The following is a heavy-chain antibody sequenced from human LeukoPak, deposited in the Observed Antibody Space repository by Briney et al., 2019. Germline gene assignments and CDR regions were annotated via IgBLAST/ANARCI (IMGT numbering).Heavy chain of an antibody. J-gene: IGHJ5*02. CDR3: ASHYGSGSNNWLHP. CDR2: ISGSGDST. V-gene: IGHV3-23*01. D-gene: IGHD3-10*01. Sequence: GGSLRLSCAASGFTFSSYGMSWVRQAPGKGLEWVSDISGSGDSTFYADSVKGRFTISRDNSKNTLYLQMDSLRAEDTAVYYCASHYGSGSNNWLHPWAQGTVVTVSS. CDR1: GFTFSSYG.